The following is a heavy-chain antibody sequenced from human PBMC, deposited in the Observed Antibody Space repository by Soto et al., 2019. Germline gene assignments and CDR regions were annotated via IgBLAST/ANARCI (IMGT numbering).Heavy chain of an antibody. CDR2: ISTSGGTT. J-gene: IGHJ3*02. V-gene: IGHV3-11*01. CDR1: GFSFSDYY. CDR3: ARAQDGHDAFDI. Sequence: PGGSLRLSCAASGFSFSDYYMSWIRQAPGEGLEWLSYISTSGGTTFYPDSVKGRFTVSRDNAKNSVFLQMSSLRDEDTAVYYCARAQDGHDAFDIWGQGTMVTVSS.